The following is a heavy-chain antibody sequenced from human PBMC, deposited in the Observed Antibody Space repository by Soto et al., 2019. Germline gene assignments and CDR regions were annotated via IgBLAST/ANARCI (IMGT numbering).Heavy chain of an antibody. CDR2: ISPYNDDT. V-gene: IGHV1-18*01. CDR1: GYSFGSSG. J-gene: IGHJ6*02. D-gene: IGHD3-22*01. Sequence: ASVKVSCKASGYSFGSSGSTWVRQATRQGLEWLGWISPYNDDTKYAQRLQGRVTMTTDTSTRTAYMDIRGLRSDDTAIYYCARGGYYDSSGARNYHYYGMDVWGQGTTVTVS. CDR3: ARGGYYDSSGARNYHYYGMDV.